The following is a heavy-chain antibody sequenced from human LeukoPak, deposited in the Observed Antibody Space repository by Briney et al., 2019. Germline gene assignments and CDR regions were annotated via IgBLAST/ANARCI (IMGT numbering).Heavy chain of an antibody. CDR2: ISGRGSII. V-gene: IGHV3-48*03. J-gene: IGHJ6*02. CDR3: ATDSGHYYYGMDV. CDR1: GLFFSSYE. D-gene: IGHD6-25*01. Sequence: GGSLRLSCEASGLFFSSYEMNWVRQAPGKGLEWVSYISGRGSIISYADSVKGRFSISRDNAKNSLFLQMNSLTVDDTAIYYCATDSGHYYYGMDVWGQGTTVTVSS.